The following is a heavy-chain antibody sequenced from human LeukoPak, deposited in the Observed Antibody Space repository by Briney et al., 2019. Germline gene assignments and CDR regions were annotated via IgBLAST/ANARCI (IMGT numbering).Heavy chain of an antibody. Sequence: SETLSLTCAVSDYSISSAYYWGWIRQPPGKGLEWIGSIYHSGSTDYNPSLKSRVTISVDTSKNQFSLKLRSVTAADTAVYYCARDQAYCGGDCYFDFWGQGTLVTVPS. V-gene: IGHV4-38-2*02. D-gene: IGHD2-21*02. J-gene: IGHJ4*02. CDR1: DYSISSAYY. CDR2: IYHSGST. CDR3: ARDQAYCGGDCYFDF.